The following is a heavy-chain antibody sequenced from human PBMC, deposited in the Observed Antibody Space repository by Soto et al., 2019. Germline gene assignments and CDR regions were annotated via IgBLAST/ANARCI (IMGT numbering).Heavy chain of an antibody. CDR3: ASSFTYIYYYYYYGMDV. Sequence: ASVKVSCKASGGTFSSYAISWVRQAPGQGLEWMGGIIPIFGTANYAQKFQGRVTITADESTSTAYMELSSLRSEDTAVYYCASSFTYIYYYYYYGMDVWGQGTTVTVSS. V-gene: IGHV1-69*13. D-gene: IGHD3-16*01. J-gene: IGHJ6*02. CDR2: IIPIFGTA. CDR1: GGTFSSYA.